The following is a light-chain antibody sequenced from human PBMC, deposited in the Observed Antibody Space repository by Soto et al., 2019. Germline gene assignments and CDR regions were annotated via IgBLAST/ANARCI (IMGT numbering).Light chain of an antibody. Sequence: QLTQYHCTLSAYVGGRVTVTCRASQSISNWLAWYQQKPGKVPKLLIYKASTLESGVPSRFSGSASGTEFTLTISRLQPDDFATYYCQRYASSQTFGQGTKVDI. CDR2: KAS. CDR3: QRYASSQT. J-gene: IGKJ1*01. V-gene: IGKV1-5*03. CDR1: QSISNW.